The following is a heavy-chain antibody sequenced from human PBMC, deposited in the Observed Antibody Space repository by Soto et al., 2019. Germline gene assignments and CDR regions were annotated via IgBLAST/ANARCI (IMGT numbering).Heavy chain of an antibody. Sequence: QVQLQQWGAGLLKPSETLSLTCAVYGGSLSGYYWTWIRQTPGQGLEWIGEINHSGSTYNNPSLKSRVAISIDTSVNQFSLRLSSVTAADTAVYYCARGQGSGWYPYFDYWGQGTLVTVSS. D-gene: IGHD6-19*01. CDR2: INHSGST. CDR3: ARGQGSGWYPYFDY. J-gene: IGHJ4*02. V-gene: IGHV4-34*02. CDR1: GGSLSGYY.